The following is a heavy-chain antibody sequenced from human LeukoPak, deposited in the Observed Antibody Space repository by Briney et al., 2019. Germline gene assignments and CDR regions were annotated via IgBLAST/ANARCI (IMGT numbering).Heavy chain of an antibody. V-gene: IGHV3-30*18. Sequence: PAGTLRLTCAASGFTFSSYAMSWVRQAPGQGLEWVAVISFDGSNQYYADAVKGRFIIYRDNFKHTVYTQMNGLRAEETAVYYCAKSHPPRETTEEGEDLQHWGQGTLVTVSS. CDR2: ISFDGSNQ. CDR1: GFTFSSYA. CDR3: AKSHPPRETTEEGEDLQH. J-gene: IGHJ1*01. D-gene: IGHD4-11*01.